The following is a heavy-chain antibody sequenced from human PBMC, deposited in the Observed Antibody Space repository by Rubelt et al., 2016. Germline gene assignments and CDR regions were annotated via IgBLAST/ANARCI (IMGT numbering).Heavy chain of an antibody. V-gene: IGHV4-34*01. CDR3: ARSREDSPPYYFDD. CDR2: IHHSGST. J-gene: IGHJ4*02. CDR1: GGVFSDHY. D-gene: IGHD1-26*01. Sequence: QVQLQQWGAGLLKPSETLSLTCAVYGGVFSDHYWSWIRQPPGKGLQWIGEIHHSGSTNYSPSLKSRVTISVDTSRNQFSLKLKRVPAADTAVYFCARSREDSPPYYFDDWGQGTLVTVSS.